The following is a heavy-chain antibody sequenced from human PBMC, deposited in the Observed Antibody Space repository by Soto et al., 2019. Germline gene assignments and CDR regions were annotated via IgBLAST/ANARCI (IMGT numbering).Heavy chain of an antibody. CDR2: INPNSGGT. CDR3: ARASHASYYYDY. Sequence: XSVKDSCKASVYTFTCYYIHWVRQAPGQGLEWMGWINPNSGGTNYAQYFQGRVTMTRDTSIRTAYMELSRLRSDDTAVYYCARASHASYYYDYWGQGTLVTVSS. V-gene: IGHV1-2*02. CDR1: VYTFTCYY. D-gene: IGHD6-6*01. J-gene: IGHJ4*02.